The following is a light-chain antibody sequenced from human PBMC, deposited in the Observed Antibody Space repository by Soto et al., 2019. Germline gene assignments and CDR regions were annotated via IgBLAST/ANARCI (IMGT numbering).Light chain of an antibody. V-gene: IGKV3D-20*02. CDR2: AAS. CDR1: QSVSSNY. CDR3: QQRSDWPIT. Sequence: EIVLTQSPGTLSLSPGERATLSCRASQSVSSNYLAWYQQKPGQAPRLLIYAASTRATGIPARFSGSGSGTDFTLTITSLEPEDFAVYSCQQRSDWPITFGQGTRLEIK. J-gene: IGKJ5*01.